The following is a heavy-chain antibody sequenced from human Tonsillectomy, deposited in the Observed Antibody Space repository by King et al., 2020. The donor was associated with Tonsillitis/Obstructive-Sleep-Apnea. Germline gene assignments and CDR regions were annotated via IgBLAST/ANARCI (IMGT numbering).Heavy chain of an antibody. D-gene: IGHD2-8*01. V-gene: IGHV4-34*01. CDR3: ARAPLYCTNGVCYAFDY. CDR2: INHSGST. CDR1: GGSFRGSY. J-gene: IGHJ4*02. Sequence: VQLQQWGAGLLKPSETLSLTCAVYGGSFRGSYWSWIRQSPGKGLEWIVEINHSGSTNYNPSLKSRVTISVDTSKNQFSLKLDSVTAADTAVYYCARAPLYCTNGVCYAFDYWGQGTLVTVSS.